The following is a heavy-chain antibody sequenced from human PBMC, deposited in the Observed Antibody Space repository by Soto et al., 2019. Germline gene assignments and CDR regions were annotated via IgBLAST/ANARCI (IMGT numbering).Heavy chain of an antibody. CDR1: GYAFTTYG. D-gene: IGHD1-26*01. J-gene: IGHJ4*02. V-gene: IGHV1-18*01. Sequence: QVHLVQSGAEVKKPGASVQVSCQGSGYAFTTYGITWVRQAPGQGLEWMGWISAHNGNTNYAQKLQGRVTVTRDTYTSTAYMELRSLRYDDTAVYYCASGRYGDYWGQGALVTVSS. CDR3: ASGRYGDY. CDR2: ISAHNGNT.